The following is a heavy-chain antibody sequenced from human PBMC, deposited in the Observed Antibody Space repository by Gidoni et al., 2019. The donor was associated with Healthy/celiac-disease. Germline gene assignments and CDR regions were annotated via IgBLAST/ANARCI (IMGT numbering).Heavy chain of an antibody. Sequence: QVQLVQSGAEVKKPGSSVKVSCKASGGTFSSYAISWVRQAPGQGLEWMGRIIPILGIANYAQKFQGRVTITADKSTSTAYMELSSLRSEDTAVYYCARGRNYDILTEGYFDYWGQGTLVTVSS. J-gene: IGHJ4*02. D-gene: IGHD3-9*01. V-gene: IGHV1-69*04. CDR2: IIPILGIA. CDR3: ARGRNYDILTEGYFDY. CDR1: GGTFSSYA.